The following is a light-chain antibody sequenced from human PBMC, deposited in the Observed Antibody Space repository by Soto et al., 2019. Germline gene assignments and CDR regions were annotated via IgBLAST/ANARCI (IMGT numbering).Light chain of an antibody. CDR2: AAS. J-gene: IGKJ1*01. CDR3: QQSYSNPQT. CDR1: QSISSY. V-gene: IGKV1-39*01. Sequence: DVHMTQSPSTLSGSVGYRFTITCGAGQSISSYLNWYQQKPGKAPKLLIYAASSLQSGVPSRFSGSGSGTDFTLTISSLQPEDVATYYCQQSYSNPQTFGQGTKVDIK.